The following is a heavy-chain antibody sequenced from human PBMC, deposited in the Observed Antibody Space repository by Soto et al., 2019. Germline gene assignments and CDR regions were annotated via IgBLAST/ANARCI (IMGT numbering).Heavy chain of an antibody. V-gene: IGHV3-30*18. J-gene: IGHJ4*02. D-gene: IGHD2-21*02. CDR3: AKDKHIVVVTAPFDY. Sequence: PGGSLRLSCAASGFTFSSYGMHRVRQAPGKGLEWVAVISYDGSNKYYADSVKGRFTISRDNSKNTLYLQMNSLRAEDTAVYYCAKDKHIVVVTAPFDYWGQGTLVTVSS. CDR2: ISYDGSNK. CDR1: GFTFSSYG.